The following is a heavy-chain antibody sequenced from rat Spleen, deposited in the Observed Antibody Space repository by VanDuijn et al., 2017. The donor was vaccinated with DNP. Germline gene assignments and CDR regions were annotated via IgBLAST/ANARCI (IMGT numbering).Heavy chain of an antibody. CDR2: ISYSGST. Sequence: EVQLQESGPGLVKPSQSLSLTCSVTGFSITSKYWAWIRKFPGNKMEWVGHISYSGSTTYNPSLKSRISITRDTSKNQFFLHLKSVTTEDTATYYCARWSDYFDYWGQGVMVTVSS. J-gene: IGHJ2*01. V-gene: IGHV3-1*01. CDR1: GFSITSKY. CDR3: ARWSDYFDY.